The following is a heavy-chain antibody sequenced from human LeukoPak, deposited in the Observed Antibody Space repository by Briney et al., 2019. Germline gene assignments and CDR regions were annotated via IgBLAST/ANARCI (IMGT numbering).Heavy chain of an antibody. CDR2: IYYSGST. D-gene: IGHD2-15*01. CDR3: ARGYCSGGSCYSYYYYNYMDV. CDR1: GGSISSYY. V-gene: IGHV4-59*12. J-gene: IGHJ6*03. Sequence: SETLSLTCTVSGGSISSYYWSWIRQPPGKGLEWIGYIYYSGSTNYNPSLKSRVTISVDTSKNQFSLKLSSVTAADTAVYYCARGYCSGGSCYSYYYYNYMDVWGKGTTVIVSS.